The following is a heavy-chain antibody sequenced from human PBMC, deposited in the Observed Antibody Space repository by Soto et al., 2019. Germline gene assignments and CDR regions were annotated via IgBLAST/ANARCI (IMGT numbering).Heavy chain of an antibody. CDR2: VSHDGRNT. CDR1: GFTFSDYA. D-gene: IGHD6-19*01. V-gene: IGHV3-30*03. Sequence: VQLVESGGGVVQPGRSLRLSCAASGFTFSDYAMHWVRQAPGKGLEWVAVVSHDGRNTHYADSVKGRFTISRDTSKHTVSREMTSLRAEDTAVYYCARGGRQGLVTSYFNYWGQGALVTVSS. CDR3: ARGGRQGLVTSYFNY. J-gene: IGHJ4*02.